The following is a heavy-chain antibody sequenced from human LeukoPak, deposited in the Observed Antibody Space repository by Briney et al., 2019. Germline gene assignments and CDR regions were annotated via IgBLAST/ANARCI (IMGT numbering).Heavy chain of an antibody. CDR2: TNPNNSGI. CDR1: GYTFTDYY. J-gene: IGHJ3*01. V-gene: IGHV1-2*02. Sequence: ASVKVSCKASGYTFTDYYKQWVRQAPGQGLEWLGGTNPNNSGIKYAQKFQGRVTVTRDTSISTAYMELNDLRSDDTAVYYCARRSGGTTTVNDGFEVWGQGTMVTVSS. CDR3: ARRSGGTTTVNDGFEV. D-gene: IGHD4-17*01.